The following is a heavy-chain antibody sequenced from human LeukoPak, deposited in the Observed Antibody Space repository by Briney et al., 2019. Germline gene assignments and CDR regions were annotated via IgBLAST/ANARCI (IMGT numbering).Heavy chain of an antibody. D-gene: IGHD3-3*01. V-gene: IGHV3-21*01. CDR3: ARDLFGFLEWSILGGAFDI. CDR2: ISSSSSYI. CDR1: GFTFSSYS. Sequence: PGGSLRLSCAASGFTFSSYSMNWVRQAPGKGLEWVSSISSSSSYIYYADSVKGRFTISRDNAKNSLYLQMNSLRAEDTAVYYCARDLFGFLEWSILGGAFDIWGQGTMVTVSS. J-gene: IGHJ3*02.